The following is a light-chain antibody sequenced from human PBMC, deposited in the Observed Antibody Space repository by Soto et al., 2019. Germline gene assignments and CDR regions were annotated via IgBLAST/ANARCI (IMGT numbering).Light chain of an antibody. CDR3: QQNQDIPPT. J-gene: IGKJ1*01. V-gene: IGKV1-39*01. CDR2: VAS. Sequence: DIQMTQSPSSLSASVADRVTVTCRASQSIDTYLNWYQQRPGQAPKLLIYVASTLQSGVPSRFSGSGSATHFTLTISSLHPEDFATYYCQQNQDIPPTFGQGTRVE. CDR1: QSIDTY.